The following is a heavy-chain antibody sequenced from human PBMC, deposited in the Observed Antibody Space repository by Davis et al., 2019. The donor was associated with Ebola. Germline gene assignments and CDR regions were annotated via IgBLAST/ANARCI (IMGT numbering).Heavy chain of an antibody. V-gene: IGHV1-18*01. Sequence: AASVKVSCKASGYTLSSYGISWVRQAPGQGLEWMGWISAYNGNTNYAQKLQGRVTMTTDTSTSTAYMELRSLRSDDTAVYYCARSWGVVVVPAAIPAWFDPWGQGTLVTVSS. J-gene: IGHJ5*02. CDR1: GYTLSSYG. D-gene: IGHD2-2*02. CDR3: ARSWGVVVVPAAIPAWFDP. CDR2: ISAYNGNT.